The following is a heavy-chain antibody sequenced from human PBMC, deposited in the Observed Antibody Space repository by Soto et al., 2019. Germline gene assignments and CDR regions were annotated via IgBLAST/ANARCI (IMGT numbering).Heavy chain of an antibody. Sequence: QAQLVQSGAEVKKPGASVKVSCKASGYTFYSHSISWVRQAPGQGLEWMGRINADYGNTQYAQKFRGRVTMTTDTSTTTVYMELTYLRSDDTAVYYCARCIQGDYYYGRDVWGQGTTVTVSS. CDR1: GYTFYSHS. CDR3: ARCIQGDYYYGRDV. D-gene: IGHD5-18*01. J-gene: IGHJ6*02. CDR2: INADYGNT. V-gene: IGHV1-18*01.